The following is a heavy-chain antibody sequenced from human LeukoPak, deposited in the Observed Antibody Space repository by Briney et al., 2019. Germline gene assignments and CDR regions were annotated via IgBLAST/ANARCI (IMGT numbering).Heavy chain of an antibody. CDR3: ARCEGGGVSCYYPDY. CDR1: GYTFTSYR. CDR2: ISAYSGNT. D-gene: IGHD2-15*01. J-gene: IGHJ4*02. V-gene: IGHV1-18*01. Sequence: ASVKVSCKASGYTFTSYRISWVRQAPGQGLEWMGWISAYSGNTNYARKLQGRVTMTIDTSTSTAYMELRSLRSDDTAVYYCARCEGGGVSCYYPDYWGQGTLVTVSS.